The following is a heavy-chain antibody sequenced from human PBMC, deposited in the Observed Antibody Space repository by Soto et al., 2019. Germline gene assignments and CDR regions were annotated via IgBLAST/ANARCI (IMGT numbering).Heavy chain of an antibody. V-gene: IGHV3-23*01. D-gene: IGHD2-15*01. CDR3: AKEACYLGSGGSCYFDY. CDR2: ISGSGGST. Sequence: PGGSLRLSCAASGFTFSSYAMSWVRQAPGKGLEWVSAISGSGGSTYYADSVKGRFTISRDNSKNTLYLQMNSLRAEDTAVYYCAKEACYLGSGGSCYFDYWGQGTLVTVSS. CDR1: GFTFSSYA. J-gene: IGHJ4*02.